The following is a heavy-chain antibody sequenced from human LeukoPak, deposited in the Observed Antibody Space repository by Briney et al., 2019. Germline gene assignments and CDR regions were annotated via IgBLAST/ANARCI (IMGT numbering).Heavy chain of an antibody. CDR2: INHSGST. V-gene: IGHV4-34*01. Sequence: SETLSLTCAVYGGSFSGYYWSWIRQPPGKGLEWIGEINHSGSTNYNPSLKSRVTISVDTSKNQFSLKLSSVTAADTAVYYCARGIPNGGLNGFDPWGQGTLVTVSS. CDR3: ARGIPNGGLNGFDP. J-gene: IGHJ5*02. CDR1: GGSFSGYY. D-gene: IGHD4-23*01.